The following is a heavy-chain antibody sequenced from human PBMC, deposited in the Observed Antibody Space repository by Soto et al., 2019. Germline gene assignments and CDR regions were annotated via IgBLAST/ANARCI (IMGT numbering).Heavy chain of an antibody. CDR1: GFTFSSYW. J-gene: IGHJ6*02. CDR2: IKHDGSDK. V-gene: IGHV3-7*01. Sequence: EVQLVESGGGLVQPGGSLRLSCEASGFTFSSYWMSWVRQAPGKGLEWVANIKHDGSDKYYVGSVKGRFTISRDNAKNSQYLHMNSLRDEDTAVYSCAREVPAAPSRGPYYYGMDVWGHGTTVTVSS. CDR3: AREVPAAPSRGPYYYGMDV. D-gene: IGHD2-2*01.